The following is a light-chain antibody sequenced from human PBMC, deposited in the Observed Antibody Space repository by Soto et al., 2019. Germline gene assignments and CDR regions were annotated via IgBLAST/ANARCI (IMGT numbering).Light chain of an antibody. CDR1: QSISNY. CDR3: QQSYSTPFT. Sequence: DIQMTQSPSSLSASVGDRVTITCRASQSISNYLNWYQQKPGKAPKLLIYAASSLQSGVPSRFSGSGSGTDFTLTICSLQPEDCATYYCQQSYSTPFTFGPGTKVDIK. V-gene: IGKV1-39*01. J-gene: IGKJ3*01. CDR2: AAS.